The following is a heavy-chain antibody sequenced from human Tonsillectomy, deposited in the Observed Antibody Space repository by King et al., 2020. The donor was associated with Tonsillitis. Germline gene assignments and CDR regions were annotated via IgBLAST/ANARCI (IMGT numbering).Heavy chain of an antibody. D-gene: IGHD1/OR15-1a*01. V-gene: IGHV3-11*01. CDR1: GFNLGDYY. Sequence: VQLVESGGGLVEPGGSLRLSCIASGFNLGDYYMTWIRQAPGQGLEWLSYLTGNSQIIYYADSVKGRFTISRDNAKNSLYLEMNNLRVEDTAVYYCARDFRNKGFDRWGRGTLVTVSS. CDR2: LTGNSQII. J-gene: IGHJ5*02. CDR3: ARDFRNKGFDR.